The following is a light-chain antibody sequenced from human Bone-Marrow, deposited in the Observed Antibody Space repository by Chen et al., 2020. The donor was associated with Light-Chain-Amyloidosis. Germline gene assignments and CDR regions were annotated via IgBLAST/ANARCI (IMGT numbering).Light chain of an antibody. CDR1: SSNIGAGYA. Sequence: QSVLTQPPSVSGAPGQRVTISCTGSSSNIGAGYAVHWYQQLPGTAPKLLIYGNSNRPPGSPDRFSGSKSVTSASLAITGLPAEDVADYYCQSYDSSLSGWAFGGGTKLTVL. V-gene: IGLV1-40*01. CDR3: QSYDSSLSGWA. J-gene: IGLJ3*02. CDR2: GNS.